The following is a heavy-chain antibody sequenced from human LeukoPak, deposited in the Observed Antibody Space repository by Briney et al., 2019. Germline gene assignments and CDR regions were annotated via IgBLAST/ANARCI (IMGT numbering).Heavy chain of an antibody. Sequence: GGSLRLSCAASGFTFSSYEMDWVRQAPQKGLEWISYISSSGGYMYADSAKGRFTISRDNAKNSLYLQMNSLRDEDTAVYYCARDSQGSRLYSVDYWGQGTLVTVSS. V-gene: IGHV3-48*03. D-gene: IGHD3-10*01. J-gene: IGHJ4*02. CDR3: ARDSQGSRLYSVDY. CDR1: GFTFSSYE. CDR2: ISSSGGYM.